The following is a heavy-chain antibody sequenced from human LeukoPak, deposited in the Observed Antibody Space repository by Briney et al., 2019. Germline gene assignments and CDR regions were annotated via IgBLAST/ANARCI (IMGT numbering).Heavy chain of an antibody. CDR2: ISAYNGNT. CDR3: ARRRYSSSFNWFDP. Sequence: ASVKVSCKASGYTFTSYGISWVRQAPGQGLEWMGWISAYNGNTNYAQKLQGRVTMTTDTSTSTAYMELRSLRSDDTAVYYCARRRYSSSFNWFDPWGQGTLVTVSS. J-gene: IGHJ5*02. V-gene: IGHV1-18*01. D-gene: IGHD6-13*01. CDR1: GYTFTSYG.